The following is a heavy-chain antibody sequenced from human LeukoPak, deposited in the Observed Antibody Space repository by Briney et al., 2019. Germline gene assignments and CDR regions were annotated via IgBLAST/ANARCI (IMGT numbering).Heavy chain of an antibody. J-gene: IGHJ4*02. D-gene: IGHD3-16*01. Sequence: PGGSLRLSCTTSGFTFGDYAMSWVRQAPGKGLEWVGFFRSKAYGGTTGYAASVKGRFTISRDDSKSIAYLQMNSMKTEDTAVYYCTRLSLGGWHPSYWGQGTLVTVPS. CDR3: TRLSLGGWHPSY. CDR2: FRSKAYGGTT. V-gene: IGHV3-49*04. CDR1: GFTFGDYA.